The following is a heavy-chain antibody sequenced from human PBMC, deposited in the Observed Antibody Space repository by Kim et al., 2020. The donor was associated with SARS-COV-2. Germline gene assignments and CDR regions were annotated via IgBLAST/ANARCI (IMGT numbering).Heavy chain of an antibody. J-gene: IGHJ4*02. Sequence: YNPPLISRVTISVYTSQNPLSLKLSSVNAADTAVYYCARVLGGVPYYFDYWGQGTLVTVSS. V-gene: IGHV4-59*01. CDR3: ARVLGGVPYYFDY. D-gene: IGHD3-16*01.